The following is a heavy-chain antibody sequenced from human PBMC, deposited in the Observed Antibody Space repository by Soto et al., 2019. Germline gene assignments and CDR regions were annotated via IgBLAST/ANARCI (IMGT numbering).Heavy chain of an antibody. CDR1: GDSINSDNYY. J-gene: IGHJ4*02. CDR3: ARSAAGIDY. CDR2: IYYRGNT. V-gene: IGHV4-39*01. D-gene: IGHD6-13*01. Sequence: SETLSLTCSVSGDSINSDNYYWGWIRQPPGKGLEWIGSIYYRGNTYYNPSLKTRVTIPVDTSKNQFSLKLSSVTAADTAVYYCARSAAGIDYWGQGTLVTVPS.